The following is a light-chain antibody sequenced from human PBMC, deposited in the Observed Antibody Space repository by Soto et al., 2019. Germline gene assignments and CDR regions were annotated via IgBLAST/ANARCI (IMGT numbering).Light chain of an antibody. CDR1: QTVYSY. Sequence: EIFLTQSPATLSLSPGQRAVLSCRASQTVYSYLAWYQHKPGQAPRLLIYDASKRATDIPPRFSGSGYGTDFTLTISSLEPDDFAVYYCQQRANWPPLTFVGGTKVEI. CDR2: DAS. CDR3: QQRANWPPLT. V-gene: IGKV3-11*01. J-gene: IGKJ4*01.